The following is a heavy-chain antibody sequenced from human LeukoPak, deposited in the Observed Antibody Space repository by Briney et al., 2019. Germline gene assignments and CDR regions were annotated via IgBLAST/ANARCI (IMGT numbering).Heavy chain of an antibody. CDR2: IGDTDADG. Sequence: GGSLRLSCAASGFTFKNYAMSWVRQVPGKGLEWVSAIGDTDADGKYAHSVKGRFTISRDNSRNTLYLHLNSLRVVDTAIYYCGRDWKLDYWGQGTLVTVSS. J-gene: IGHJ4*02. CDR3: GRDWKLDY. CDR1: GFTFKNYA. V-gene: IGHV3-23*01. D-gene: IGHD1-1*01.